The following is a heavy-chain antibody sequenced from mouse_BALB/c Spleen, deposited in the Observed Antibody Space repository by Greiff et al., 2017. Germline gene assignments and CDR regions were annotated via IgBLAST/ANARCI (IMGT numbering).Heavy chain of an antibody. Sequence: EVQLQESGTVLARPGASVKMSCKASGYTFTSYWMHWVKQRPGQGLEWIGAIYPGNSDTSSNQKFKGKAKLTAVTSTSTAYMELSSLTNEDSAVYYCTKCSIYDGYYPSWFAYWGQGTLVTVSA. V-gene: IGHV1-5*01. CDR1: GYTFTSYW. CDR2: IYPGNSDT. CDR3: TKCSIYDGYYPSWFAY. J-gene: IGHJ3*01. D-gene: IGHD2-3*01.